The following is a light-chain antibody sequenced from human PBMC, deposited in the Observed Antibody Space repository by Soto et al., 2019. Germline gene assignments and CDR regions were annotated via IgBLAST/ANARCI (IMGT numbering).Light chain of an antibody. CDR2: LGS. Sequence: DLVMTQSPLSLPVTPGEPASISCRSSQSLLHSSGYMYLDWYLQKPGQSPQLLIYLGSNRASGVPDRFSGSGAGTDLTLKISRVEAEDVGLYNCMQALQTPQFGQVTKLEIK. CDR1: QSLLHSSGYMY. V-gene: IGKV2-28*01. CDR3: MQALQTPQ. J-gene: IGKJ2*01.